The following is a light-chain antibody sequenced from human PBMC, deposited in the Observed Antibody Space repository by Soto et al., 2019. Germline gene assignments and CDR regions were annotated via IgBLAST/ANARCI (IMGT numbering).Light chain of an antibody. CDR3: MQGTHWPPMYT. Sequence: DVVMTQSPLSLPVTLGQPASISCRSSQSLVYSDGNTYLNWFQQRPGQSPRRLIYKVSNRDSGVPDRFSGSGSGPAFTLKISRVEVEDVGVYYCMQGTHWPPMYTFGQGTKLEIK. CDR2: KVS. CDR1: QSLVYSDGNTY. V-gene: IGKV2-30*01. J-gene: IGKJ2*01.